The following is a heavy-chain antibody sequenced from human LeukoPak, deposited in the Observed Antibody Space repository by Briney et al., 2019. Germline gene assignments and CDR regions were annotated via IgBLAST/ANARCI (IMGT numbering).Heavy chain of an antibody. CDR2: ISGSGGST. CDR1: GFTFSSYS. Sequence: GGSLRLSCAASGFTFSSYSMNWVRQAPGKGLEWVSAISGSGGSTYYADSVQGRFTISRDNSKNTLYLQMNSLRAEDTAVYYCAKDRGSYRVFDCWGQGTLVTVSS. J-gene: IGHJ4*02. CDR3: AKDRGSYRVFDC. V-gene: IGHV3-23*01. D-gene: IGHD3-10*01.